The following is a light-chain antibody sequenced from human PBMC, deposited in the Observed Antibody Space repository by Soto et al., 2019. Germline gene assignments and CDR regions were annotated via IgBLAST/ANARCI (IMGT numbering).Light chain of an antibody. Sequence: QSVLTQSPSVSAAPGQKVTISCSGSSPNIGGNSVSWYQQLPGTAPKLLIYDDNKRPSGIPDRFSGSKSGTSATLGITGFQTGDEADYYCGSWDSSLSAYVFGTGTKVTVL. CDR2: DDN. V-gene: IGLV1-51*01. CDR3: GSWDSSLSAYV. J-gene: IGLJ1*01. CDR1: SPNIGGNS.